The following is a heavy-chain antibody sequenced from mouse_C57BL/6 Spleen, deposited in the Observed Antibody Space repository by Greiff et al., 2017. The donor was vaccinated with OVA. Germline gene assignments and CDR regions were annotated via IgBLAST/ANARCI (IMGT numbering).Heavy chain of an antibody. V-gene: IGHV3-6*01. CDR1: GYSITSGYY. CDR3: AKERGSSYGYFDV. J-gene: IGHJ1*03. D-gene: IGHD1-1*01. CDR2: ISYDGSN. Sequence: EVKLVESGPGLVKPSQSLSLTCSVTGYSITSGYYWNWIRQFPGNKLEWMGYISYDGSNNYNPSLKNRISITRDTSKNQFFLKLNSVTTEDTATYYCAKERGSSYGYFDVWGTGTTVTVSS.